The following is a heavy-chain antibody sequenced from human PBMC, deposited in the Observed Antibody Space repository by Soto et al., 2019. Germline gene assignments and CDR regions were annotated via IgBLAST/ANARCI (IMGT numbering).Heavy chain of an antibody. J-gene: IGHJ4*02. CDR3: ARGAGYFDWLVDY. Sequence: PGGFLRLSCAASGFTFSSYGMHWVRQAPGKGLEWVAVIWYDGSNKYYADSVKGRFTISRANSKNTLYLQMNSLRAEDTAVYYCARGAGYFDWLVDYWCQGTRVTVSS. V-gene: IGHV3-33*01. CDR1: GFTFSSYG. CDR2: IWYDGSNK. D-gene: IGHD3-9*01.